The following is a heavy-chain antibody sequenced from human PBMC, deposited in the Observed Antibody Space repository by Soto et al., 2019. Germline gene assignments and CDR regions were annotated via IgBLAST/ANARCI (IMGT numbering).Heavy chain of an antibody. V-gene: IGHV1-46*01. D-gene: IGHD6-13*01. J-gene: IGHJ4*02. CDR1: AYTFTGYY. CDR3: ACSWCCSSWSYLFDF. Sequence: ASVKVSCKASAYTFTGYYMHWVRQAPGQGHEWMGIINPSGGSTSYAQKFQGRVTMTRDTSTSTVYMELSSLRSEDTAVYYCACSWCCSSWSYLFDFWGQGTLVTVSS. CDR2: INPSGGST.